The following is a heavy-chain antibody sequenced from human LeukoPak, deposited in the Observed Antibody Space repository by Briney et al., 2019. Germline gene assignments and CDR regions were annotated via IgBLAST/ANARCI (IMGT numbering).Heavy chain of an antibody. CDR1: GFTFSSYW. CDR2: INSDGSST. J-gene: IGHJ4*02. CDR3: ARGQGSSSWYPVDY. D-gene: IGHD6-13*01. Sequence: GGSLRLSCAASGFTFSSYWMHWVRQAPGKGLVWVSRINSDGSSTSYADSVKGRFTISRDNAKNTLYLQMNSLRAEDTAVYYCARGQGSSSWYPVDYWGQGTLVTVSS. V-gene: IGHV3-74*01.